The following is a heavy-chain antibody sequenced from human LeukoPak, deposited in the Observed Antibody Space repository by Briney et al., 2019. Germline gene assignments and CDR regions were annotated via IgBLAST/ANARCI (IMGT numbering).Heavy chain of an antibody. V-gene: IGHV3-33*06. D-gene: IGHD3-22*01. CDR3: AKDFFDDSSGYYLDY. CDR2: IWYDGSNK. Sequence: PGRSLRLSCAASGFTFSSYGMHWVRQAPGKGLEWVAVIWYDGSNKYYADSVKGRFTISRDNSKNTLYLQMNSLRAEDTAVYCCAKDFFDDSSGYYLDYRGQGTLVTVSS. CDR1: GFTFSSYG. J-gene: IGHJ4*02.